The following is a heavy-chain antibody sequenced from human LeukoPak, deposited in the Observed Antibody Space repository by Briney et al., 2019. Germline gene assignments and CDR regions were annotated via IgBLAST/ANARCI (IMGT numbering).Heavy chain of an antibody. V-gene: IGHV4-4*07. CDR3: TRDLHYDFWSGYYD. J-gene: IGHJ4*02. D-gene: IGHD3-3*01. Sequence: SETLSLTCTVSGGSISSYYWSWIRQPAGKGLEWIGRIYTSGSTNYNPSLKSRVTMSVDTSKNQFSLKLSSVTAADTAVYYCTRDLHYDFWSGYYDWGQGTLVTVSS. CDR1: GGSISSYY. CDR2: IYTSGST.